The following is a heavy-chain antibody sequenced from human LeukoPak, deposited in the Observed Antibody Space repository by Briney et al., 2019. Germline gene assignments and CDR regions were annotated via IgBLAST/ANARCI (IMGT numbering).Heavy chain of an antibody. J-gene: IGHJ6*02. CDR1: GFTFSSYG. CDR3: AKDLNYYGSGSYSHYYYYGMDV. CDR2: ISYDGSNK. Sequence: GGSLRLSCAASGFTFSSYGMHWVRQAPGKGLEWVAVISYDGSNKYYADSVKGRFTISRDNSKNTLYLQMNSLRAEDTAVYYCAKDLNYYGSGSYSHYYYYGMDVWGQGTTVTVSS. D-gene: IGHD3-10*01. V-gene: IGHV3-30*18.